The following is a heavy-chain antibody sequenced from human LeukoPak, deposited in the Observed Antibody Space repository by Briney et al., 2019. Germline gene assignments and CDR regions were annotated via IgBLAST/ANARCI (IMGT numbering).Heavy chain of an antibody. D-gene: IGHD3-16*01. CDR3: ARERGGIAVDY. V-gene: IGHV3-74*01. CDR1: GSTFSSYW. CDR2: INSGGSST. Sequence: GGSLRPSCAASGSTFSSYWMHWVRQAPGKGLVWVSRINSGGSSTSYADSVKGRFTISRDNAKNTLYLQMNSLRAEDTTVYYCARERGGIAVDYWGQGTLVTVSS. J-gene: IGHJ4*02.